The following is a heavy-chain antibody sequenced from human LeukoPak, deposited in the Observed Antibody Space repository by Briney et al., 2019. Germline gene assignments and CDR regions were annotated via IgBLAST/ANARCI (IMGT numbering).Heavy chain of an antibody. Sequence: PSETLSLTCTVSGDTINSGYYGGWIRQPPGKGLEWIGIMSHSGSTYYNPSLKSRVTISVDTSKNQFSLKLSTVTAADTAVYYCARAPRDPANFDDAFDIWGQGTMVTVSS. D-gene: IGHD1-7*01. V-gene: IGHV4-38-2*02. CDR1: GDTINSGYY. CDR3: ARAPRDPANFDDAFDI. CDR2: MSHSGST. J-gene: IGHJ3*02.